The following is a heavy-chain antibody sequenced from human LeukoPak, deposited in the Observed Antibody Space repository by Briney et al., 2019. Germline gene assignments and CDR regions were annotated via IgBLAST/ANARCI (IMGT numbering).Heavy chain of an antibody. D-gene: IGHD2-15*01. CDR3: ARTSLVVGTNAFDI. CDR2: IASNNDYR. Sequence: PGGSLRLSCAASGFTFSSYSMNWVRQAPGKGLEWVSSIASNNDYRYSADSLRGRFTISRDNAKNSLFLQMNSLRPDDTAVYYCARTSLVVGTNAFDIWGQGTMVTVSS. J-gene: IGHJ3*02. CDR1: GFTFSSYS. V-gene: IGHV3-21*01.